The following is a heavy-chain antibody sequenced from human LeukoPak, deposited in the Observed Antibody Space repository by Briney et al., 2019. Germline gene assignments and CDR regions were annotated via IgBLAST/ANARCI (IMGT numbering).Heavy chain of an antibody. J-gene: IGHJ4*02. D-gene: IGHD3-10*01. Sequence: PGGSLRLSCAASGFSFSGHWMNWVRQAPGKGLEWVANIKQDGSEKFYVDSVKGRFTISRDNAKNSLYLQMNSLRAEDTAVYYCARGSVDLWFGESPFDYWGQGTLVTVSS. V-gene: IGHV3-7*03. CDR3: ARGSVDLWFGESPFDY. CDR1: GFSFSGHW. CDR2: IKQDGSEK.